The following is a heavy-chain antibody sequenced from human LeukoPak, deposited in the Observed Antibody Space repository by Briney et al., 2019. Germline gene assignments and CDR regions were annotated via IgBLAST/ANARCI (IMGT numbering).Heavy chain of an antibody. V-gene: IGHV3-7*03. J-gene: IGHJ4*02. D-gene: IGHD3-16*01. CDR2: IKQDGSEK. CDR3: AKVITFGGVSSFFDY. CDR1: GFTLSSYW. Sequence: GGSLRLSCAASGFTLSSYWMSWVRQAPGKGLEWVANIKQDGSEKYYVDSVKGRFTISRDNAKNTLYLQMNSLRAEDTAVYYCAKVITFGGVSSFFDYWGQGTLVTVSS.